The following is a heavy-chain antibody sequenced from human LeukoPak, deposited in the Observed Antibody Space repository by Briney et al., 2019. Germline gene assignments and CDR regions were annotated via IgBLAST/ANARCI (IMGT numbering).Heavy chain of an antibody. J-gene: IGHJ3*02. V-gene: IGHV1-2*02. CDR2: INPNSGGT. CDR3: ARGINYYDSRPWVGFDI. D-gene: IGHD3-22*01. CDR1: GYTFTGYY. Sequence: GASVKVSCKASGYTFTGYYMHWVRQAPGQGLEWMGWINPNSGGTNHAQKFQGRVTMTRDTSISTAYMELSRLRSDDTAVYYCARGINYYDSRPWVGFDIWGQGTMVTVSS.